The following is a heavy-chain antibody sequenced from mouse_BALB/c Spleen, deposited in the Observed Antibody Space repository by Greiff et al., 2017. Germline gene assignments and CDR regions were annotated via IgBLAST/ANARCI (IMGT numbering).Heavy chain of an antibody. J-gene: IGHJ4*01. CDR3: AKSLGYYYAMDY. CDR2: IDPYNGGT. D-gene: IGHD6-1*01. Sequence: VHVKQSGPELVKPGASVKVSCKASGYAFTSYNMYWVKQSHGKSLEWIGYIDPYNGGTSYNQKFKGKATLTVDKSSSTAYMHLNSLTSEDSAVYYCAKSLGYYYAMDYWGQGTSVTVSS. V-gene: IGHV1S135*01. CDR1: GYAFTSYN.